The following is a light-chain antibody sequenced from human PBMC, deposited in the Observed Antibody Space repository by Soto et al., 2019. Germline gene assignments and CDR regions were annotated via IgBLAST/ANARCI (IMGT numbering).Light chain of an antibody. Sequence: QSVLTQPPSVSGAPGQRVTISCTGSSSNIGAGYDVHWYQQLPGTAPKLLIYGNSNRPSGVPDRFSGSKSGTSASLAITGLQADDEADYYSQSYDSSLSGWVFGGGTKLTVL. CDR3: QSYDSSLSGWV. CDR2: GNS. J-gene: IGLJ3*02. CDR1: SSNIGAGYD. V-gene: IGLV1-40*01.